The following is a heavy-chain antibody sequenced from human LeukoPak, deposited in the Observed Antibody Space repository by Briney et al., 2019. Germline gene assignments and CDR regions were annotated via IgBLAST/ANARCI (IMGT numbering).Heavy chain of an antibody. D-gene: IGHD4-17*01. V-gene: IGHV3-21*01. CDR3: ARDWVTTLSY. J-gene: IGHJ4*02. CDR1: GFTFSSYS. CDR2: ISSSSSYI. Sequence: PGGSLRLSCAVSGFTFSSYSMNWVRQAPGKGLEWVSSISSSSSYIYYADSVKGRFTISRDNAKDSLYLQMNSLRAEDTAVYYCARDWVTTLSYWGQGTLVTVSS.